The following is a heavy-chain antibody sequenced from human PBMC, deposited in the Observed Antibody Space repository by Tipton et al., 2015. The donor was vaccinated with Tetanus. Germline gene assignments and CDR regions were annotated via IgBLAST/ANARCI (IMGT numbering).Heavy chain of an antibody. Sequence: LRLSCTVSGGSISSYYWSWIRQPAGKGLEWIGRIYTSGSTNYNPSLKSRVTMSVDTSKNQFSLKLSPVTAADTAVYYCARDRRDLDYFDYWGQGTLVTVSS. J-gene: IGHJ4*02. CDR3: ARDRRDLDYFDY. CDR2: IYTSGST. V-gene: IGHV4-4*07. CDR1: GGSISSYY.